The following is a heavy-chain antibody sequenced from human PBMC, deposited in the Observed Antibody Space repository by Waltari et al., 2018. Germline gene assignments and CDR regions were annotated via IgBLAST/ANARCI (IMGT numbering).Heavy chain of an antibody. CDR2: ISWNSGSI. CDR1: GFTFDDYA. V-gene: IGHV3-9*01. CDR3: AKDKESIFGVAPFDY. Sequence: EVQLVESGGGLVQPGRSLRLSCAASGFTFDDYAMHWVRQAPGKGLEWVSGISWNSGSIGDADSVKGRFTISRDNAKNSLYLQMNSLRAEDTALYYCAKDKESIFGVAPFDYWGQGTLVTVSS. D-gene: IGHD3-3*01. J-gene: IGHJ4*02.